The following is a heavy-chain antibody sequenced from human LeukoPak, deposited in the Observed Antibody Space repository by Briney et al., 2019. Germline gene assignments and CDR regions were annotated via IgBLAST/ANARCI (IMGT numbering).Heavy chain of an antibody. CDR3: AGSPEAYGSCGCDY. V-gene: IGHV6-1*01. D-gene: IGHD3-22*01. CDR2: TYYRSKWNN. CDR1: GDSVSSNSAA. Sequence: SQTLSLTCAISGDSVSSNSAAWNWIRQSPSRGLEWLGRTYYRSKWNNDYAVSVKSRITINPDTAKNQFSLQLKSVTPEDTAVYYCAGSPEAYGSCGCDYWGQGALVTVSS. J-gene: IGHJ4*02.